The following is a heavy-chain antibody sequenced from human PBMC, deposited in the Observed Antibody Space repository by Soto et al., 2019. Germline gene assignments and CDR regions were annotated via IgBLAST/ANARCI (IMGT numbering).Heavy chain of an antibody. Sequence: SGPTLVNPTQTLTLTCTFSGFSLSTSGMCVTWIRQPPGKALEWLALIDWDDDKYYSTSLRTRLTISKDTSKNQVVLTMTNMDPVDTATYYCARKLTGDQSFDYWGQGTLVTVSS. CDR2: IDWDDDK. CDR1: GFSLSTSGMC. CDR3: ARKLTGDQSFDY. J-gene: IGHJ4*02. V-gene: IGHV2-70*01. D-gene: IGHD1-20*01.